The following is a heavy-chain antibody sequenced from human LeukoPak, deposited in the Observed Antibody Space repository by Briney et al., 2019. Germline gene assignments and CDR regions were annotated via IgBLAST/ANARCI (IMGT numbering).Heavy chain of an antibody. CDR3: ARTFYDFWTGIDY. CDR2: IYYSGST. V-gene: IGHV4-59*08. CDR1: GGSISSYY. Sequence: SETLSLTCTVSGGSISSYYWSWIRQPPGKGLEWIGYIYYSGSTNYNPSLKSRVTISVDTSKNQFSLKLSSVTAADTAVYYCARTFYDFWTGIDYWGQGTLVTVSS. D-gene: IGHD3-3*01. J-gene: IGHJ4*02.